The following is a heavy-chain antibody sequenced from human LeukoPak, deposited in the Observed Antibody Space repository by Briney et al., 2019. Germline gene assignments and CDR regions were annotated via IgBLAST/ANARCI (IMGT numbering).Heavy chain of an antibody. D-gene: IGHD2-2*01. CDR1: GGTFSSYA. J-gene: IGHJ6*02. CDR2: IIPIFGTA. Sequence: GASVKVSCKASGGTFSSYAISWVRQAPGQGLEWMGGIIPIFGTANYAQKFQGRVTITADESTSTAYMELSSLRSEDTAVYYCARGQLPPYYYYGMDVWGQGTTVTVSS. CDR3: ARGQLPPYYYYGMDV. V-gene: IGHV1-69*01.